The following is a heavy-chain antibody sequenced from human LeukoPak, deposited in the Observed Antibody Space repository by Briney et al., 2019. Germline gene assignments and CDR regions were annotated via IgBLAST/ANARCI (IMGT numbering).Heavy chain of an antibody. Sequence: ASVKVSCKVSGYTLTELSMHWVRQAPGKGLEWMGGFDPEDGETIYAQKFQGRVTITADESTSTAYMELSSLRSEDTAVYYCARVHYDSSGYYDYWGQGTLVTVSS. CDR2: FDPEDGET. J-gene: IGHJ4*02. V-gene: IGHV1-24*01. CDR1: GYTLTELS. D-gene: IGHD3-22*01. CDR3: ARVHYDSSGYYDY.